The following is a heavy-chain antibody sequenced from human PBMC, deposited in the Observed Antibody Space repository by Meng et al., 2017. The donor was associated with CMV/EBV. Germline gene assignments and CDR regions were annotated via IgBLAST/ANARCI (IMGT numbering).Heavy chain of an antibody. V-gene: IGHV4-4*07. CDR2: IYTSGST. D-gene: IGHD3-22*01. J-gene: IGHJ4*02. CDR3: ARGGLYYYDSSGHFDY. Sequence: QVQLQESVPGLVKPSEPLSLTCTVSGGSISSYYWSWIRQPAGKGLEWIGRIYTSGSTNYNPSLKSRVTMSVDTSKNQFSLKLSSVTAADTAVYYCARGGLYYYDSSGHFDYWGQGTLVTVSS. CDR1: GGSISSYY.